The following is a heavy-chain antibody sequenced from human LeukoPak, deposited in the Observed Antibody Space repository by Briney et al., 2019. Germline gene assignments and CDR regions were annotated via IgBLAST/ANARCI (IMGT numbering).Heavy chain of an antibody. CDR1: GFTFRSYA. CDR2: FYSDGNT. CDR3: AREAPGTRRFDY. D-gene: IGHD6-13*01. Sequence: PGRSLRLSRVASGFTFRSYAMNWVRQAPGKGLEWVSTFYSDGNTYYGDSVKGRFTISRDNSKNTVYLQMSSVRAEDTAVYFCAREAPGTRRFDYWGQGTLVTVSS. J-gene: IGHJ4*02. V-gene: IGHV3-66*01.